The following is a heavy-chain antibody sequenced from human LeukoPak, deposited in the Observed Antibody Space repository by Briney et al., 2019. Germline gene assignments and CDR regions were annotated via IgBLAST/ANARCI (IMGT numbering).Heavy chain of an antibody. D-gene: IGHD6-13*01. CDR1: GFTFSSYG. V-gene: IGHV3-48*01. CDR2: IGSGSSSI. Sequence: GGSLRLSCAASGFTFSSYGMHWVRQAPGKGLEWVSYIGSGSSSIKYAGSVKGRFTISRDNAKNSLYLQVNSLRVEDTAVYYCARDYSSTSGKHAFDIWGQGTMVTVSS. CDR3: ARDYSSTSGKHAFDI. J-gene: IGHJ3*02.